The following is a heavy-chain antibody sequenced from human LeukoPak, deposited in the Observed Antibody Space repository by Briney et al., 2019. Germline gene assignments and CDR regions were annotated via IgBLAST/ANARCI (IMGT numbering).Heavy chain of an antibody. CDR1: GFTFSSYA. D-gene: IGHD3-22*01. CDR3: AKDPTYYYDSSAAFDP. J-gene: IGHJ5*02. Sequence: GGSLRLSCAASGFTFSSYAMSWVRQAPGKGLEWVSAISGSGGSTYYADSVKGRFTISRDSSKNTLYLQMNSLRAEDTAVYYCAKDPTYYYDSSAAFDPWGQGTLVTVSS. V-gene: IGHV3-23*01. CDR2: ISGSGGST.